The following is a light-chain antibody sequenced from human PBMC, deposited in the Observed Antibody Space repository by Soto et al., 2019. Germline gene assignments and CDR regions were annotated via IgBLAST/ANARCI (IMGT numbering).Light chain of an antibody. CDR2: GAS. CDR1: QSVSGS. V-gene: IGKV3-15*01. J-gene: IGKJ1*01. CDR3: QQYSDWPPWT. Sequence: EIVMTQSPATQSVSPGERATLSCRASQSVSGSLAWYQQKPGQAPRLLIYGASTRATGIPARFSGSGSGTEFTLTISSLQSEDLAVYYCQQYSDWPPWTFGQGTKVESK.